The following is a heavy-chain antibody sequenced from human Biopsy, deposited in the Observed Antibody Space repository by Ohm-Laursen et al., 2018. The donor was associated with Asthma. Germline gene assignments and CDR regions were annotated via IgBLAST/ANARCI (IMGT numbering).Heavy chain of an antibody. V-gene: IGHV1-18*01. D-gene: IGHD3-10*01. Sequence: AASVTASCKTSGYTFNSAGITWVRQAPGQGLEWMGWISVYNGNTKVAQKLQDRVTMITDTSTSTAYMELRSLRSDDSAVYFCARAVDYSHYYGIDVWGQGTTVTVS. CDR3: ARAVDYSHYYGIDV. J-gene: IGHJ6*02. CDR2: ISVYNGNT. CDR1: GYTFNSAG.